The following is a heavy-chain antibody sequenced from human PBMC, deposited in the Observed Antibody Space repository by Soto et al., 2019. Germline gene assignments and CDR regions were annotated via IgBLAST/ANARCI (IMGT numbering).Heavy chain of an antibody. D-gene: IGHD6-19*01. CDR2: IVVGSGNT. J-gene: IGHJ3*02. CDR1: GFTFTSSA. Sequence: ASVKVSCKASGFTFTSSAVQWVRQARGQRLEWIGWIVVGSGNTNYAQKFQERVTITRDMSTSTAYMELSSLRSEDTAVYYCAADPLFLTYSSPAFDIWGQGTMVTVSS. CDR3: AADPLFLTYSSPAFDI. V-gene: IGHV1-58*01.